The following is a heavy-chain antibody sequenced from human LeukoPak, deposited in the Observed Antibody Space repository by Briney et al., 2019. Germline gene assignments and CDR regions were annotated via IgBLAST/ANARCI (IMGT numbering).Heavy chain of an antibody. CDR2: IWSSGSTK. D-gene: IGHD3-10*01. J-gene: IGHJ4*02. CDR3: ATDRGGSPFDY. CDR1: GFTFSSYG. V-gene: IGHV3-33*01. Sequence: GASLRLSCAASGFTFSSYGMHWVRQAPDKGLEWVAAIWSSGSTKKYADSVKGRFTISRDNSKNMLYLEMNSLRAEDTAMYYCATDRGGSPFDYWGQGALVTVSS.